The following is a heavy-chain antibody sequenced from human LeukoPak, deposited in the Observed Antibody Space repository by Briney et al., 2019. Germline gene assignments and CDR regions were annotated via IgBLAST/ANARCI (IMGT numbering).Heavy chain of an antibody. Sequence: PGGSLRLSCAASGFTFSNYWMHWVRQAPGKGRVWVSRINSDGSSTNYADSVKGRFTLSRDNAKNTLYLQINSLRAEDTAIYYCVRDLQRHYLGVAVAGRRRWFDPWGQGTLVTVSS. D-gene: IGHD6-13*01. CDR1: GFTFSNYW. J-gene: IGHJ5*02. V-gene: IGHV3-74*01. CDR3: VRDLQRHYLGVAVAGRRRWFDP. CDR2: INSDGSST.